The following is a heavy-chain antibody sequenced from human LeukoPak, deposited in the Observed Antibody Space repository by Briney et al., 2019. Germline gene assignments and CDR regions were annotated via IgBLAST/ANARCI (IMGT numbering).Heavy chain of an antibody. V-gene: IGHV1-2*02. D-gene: IGHD3-16*01. CDR2: INPNSGAT. CDR1: GYTFTGYY. J-gene: IGHJ4*02. Sequence: ASVKVSCKGSGYTFTGYYMHWVRQAPGQGLEWMPWINPNSGATNYAQRFQGRVTVIRDTSISTAYMELSSLESDDTAVYYCVRDLMTTQTWDFDYWGQGTLVSVSS. CDR3: VRDLMTTQTWDFDY.